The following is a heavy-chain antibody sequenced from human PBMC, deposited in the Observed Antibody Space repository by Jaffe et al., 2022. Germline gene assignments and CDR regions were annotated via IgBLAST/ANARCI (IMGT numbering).Heavy chain of an antibody. D-gene: IGHD2-8*02. CDR1: GFTFSSYG. CDR3: AKDSILVVYAIGAFDI. J-gene: IGHJ3*02. V-gene: IGHV3-30*02. CDR2: IRYDGSNK. Sequence: QVQLVESGGGVVQPGGSLRLSCAASGFTFSSYGMHWVRQAPGKGLEWVAFIRYDGSNKYYADSVKGRFTISRDNSKNTLYLQMNSLRAEDTAVYYCAKDSILVVYAIGAFDIWGQGTMVTVSS.